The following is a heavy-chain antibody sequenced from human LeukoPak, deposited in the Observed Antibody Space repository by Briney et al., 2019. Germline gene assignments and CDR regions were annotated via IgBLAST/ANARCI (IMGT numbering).Heavy chain of an antibody. V-gene: IGHV4-34*01. CDR3: ARGRRQIFGVAISWFDP. CDR1: GGSFSGYY. J-gene: IGHJ5*02. CDR2: INHSGST. Sequence: SETLSLTCAVYGGSFSGYYWSWIRQPPGKGLEWIGEINHSGSTNYNPSLKSRVTISVDTSKNQFSLKLSSVTAADTAVYYCARGRRQIFGVAISWFDPWGQGTLVTVSS. D-gene: IGHD3-3*01.